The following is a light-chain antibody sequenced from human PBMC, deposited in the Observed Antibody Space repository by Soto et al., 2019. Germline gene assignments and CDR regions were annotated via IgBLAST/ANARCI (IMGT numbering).Light chain of an antibody. CDR2: GNS. V-gene: IGLV1-40*01. J-gene: IGLJ3*02. Sequence: QSVLTQPPSVSGGPGQRVTISCTGSSSNIGAGYDVHWYQQLPGTAPKLLIYGNSNRPSGVPDRFSGSKSGTSASLAITGLQAEDDADYYCQSYDSSLSGWVFGGGTKLTVL. CDR3: QSYDSSLSGWV. CDR1: SSNIGAGYD.